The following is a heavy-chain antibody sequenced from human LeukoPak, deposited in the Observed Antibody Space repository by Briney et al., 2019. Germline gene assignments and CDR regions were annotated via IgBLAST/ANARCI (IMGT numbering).Heavy chain of an antibody. V-gene: IGHV3-23*01. CDR2: FSGSGGNT. D-gene: IGHD1-26*01. Sequence: GGSLRLSCAASGFTFSSYAMSWVRQAPGKGLEWVSTFSGSGGNTYYADSVKGRFTISRDNSKNTLYLQMNSLRAEDTAVYYCARAGSIRFDYWGQGTLVTVSS. CDR3: ARAGSIRFDY. J-gene: IGHJ4*02. CDR1: GFTFSSYA.